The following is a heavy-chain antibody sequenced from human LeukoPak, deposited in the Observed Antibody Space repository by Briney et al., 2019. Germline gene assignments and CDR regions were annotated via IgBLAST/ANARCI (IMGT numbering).Heavy chain of an antibody. J-gene: IGHJ4*02. V-gene: IGHV3-74*01. CDR1: GFIFRSYW. Sequence: GGSLRLSCAASGFIFRSYWMHWVRQAPGKGLVWVSRINSDGSRTSYADSVKGRFTISRDNARNTLYLQMNSLRVEDTAVYYCARSLEAGYSSSWYWGYWGQGTLVTVSS. CDR3: ARSLEAGYSSSWYWGY. CDR2: INSDGSRT. D-gene: IGHD6-13*01.